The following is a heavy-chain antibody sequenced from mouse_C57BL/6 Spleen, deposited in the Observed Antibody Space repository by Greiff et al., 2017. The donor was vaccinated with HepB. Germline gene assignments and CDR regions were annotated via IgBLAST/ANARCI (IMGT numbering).Heavy chain of an antibody. V-gene: IGHV1-4*01. CDR2: INPSSGYT. CDR3: ARSGRGGSSYGWYFDV. Sequence: VQVVESGAELARPGASVKMSCKASGYTFTSYTMHWVKQRPGQGLEWIGYINPSSGYTKYNQKFKDKATLTADKSSSTAYMQLSSLTSEDSAVYYCARSGRGGSSYGWYFDVWGTGTTVTVSS. CDR1: GYTFTSYT. D-gene: IGHD1-1*01. J-gene: IGHJ1*03.